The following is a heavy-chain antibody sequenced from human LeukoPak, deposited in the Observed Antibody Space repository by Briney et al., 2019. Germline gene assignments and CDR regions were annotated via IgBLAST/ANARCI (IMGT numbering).Heavy chain of an antibody. Sequence: GSLRLSCAASGFTLSAYGVSWVRQAPGKGLEWVSSISSSSTYIYYADSLKGRFTISRDNAKNSLYLQMNSLRAEDTAVYYCARDFPRDNDAFDIWGQGTMVTVSS. CDR3: ARDFPRDNDAFDI. V-gene: IGHV3-21*01. CDR1: GFTLSAYG. J-gene: IGHJ3*02. CDR2: ISSSSTYI.